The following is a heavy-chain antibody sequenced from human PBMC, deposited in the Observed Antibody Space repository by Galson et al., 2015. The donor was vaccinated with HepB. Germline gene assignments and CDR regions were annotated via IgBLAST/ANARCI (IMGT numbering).Heavy chain of an antibody. V-gene: IGHV3-23*01. Sequence: SLRLSCAASGFTFSSYAMSWVRQVPEKGLEWLSSISSSEGSTSYTDSVKGRFTISRDNSKSTLYLQMNSLRAEDTAVYYCAKDRRTGTTPPDGFDIWGQGTMVTVSS. D-gene: IGHD1/OR15-1a*01. CDR1: GFTFSSYA. J-gene: IGHJ3*02. CDR2: ISSSEGST. CDR3: AKDRRTGTTPPDGFDI.